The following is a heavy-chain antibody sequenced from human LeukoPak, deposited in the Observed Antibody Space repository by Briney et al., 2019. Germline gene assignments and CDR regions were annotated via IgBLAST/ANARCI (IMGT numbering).Heavy chain of an antibody. J-gene: IGHJ6*02. CDR3: ARGSSGYYYYYYGMDV. Sequence: GGSLRLSCAASGFTFDDYAMHWVRQAPGKGLEWVSGISWNSGSIGYADSVKGRFTISRDNAKNSLYLQMNSLRAEDTAVYYCARGSSGYYYYYYGMDVWGQGTTVTVSS. CDR1: GFTFDDYA. D-gene: IGHD3-22*01. V-gene: IGHV3-9*01. CDR2: ISWNSGSI.